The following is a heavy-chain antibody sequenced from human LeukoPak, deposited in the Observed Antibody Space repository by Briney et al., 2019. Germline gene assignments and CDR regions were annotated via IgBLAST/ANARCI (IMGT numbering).Heavy chain of an antibody. V-gene: IGHV4-39*07. CDR2: IYYSGST. D-gene: IGHD3-3*01. CDR3: ARVAIFGVVIALPWFDP. CDR1: GGSISSSSYY. J-gene: IGHJ5*02. Sequence: SETLSLTCTVSGGSISSSSYYWGWIRQPPGKGLEWIGSIYYSGSTYYNPSLKSRVTISVDTSKNQFSLKLSSVIAADTAVYYCARVAIFGVVIALPWFDPWGQGTLVTVSS.